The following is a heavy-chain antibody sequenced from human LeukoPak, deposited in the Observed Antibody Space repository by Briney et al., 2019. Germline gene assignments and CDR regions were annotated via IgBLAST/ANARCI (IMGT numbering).Heavy chain of an antibody. D-gene: IGHD3-3*01. Sequence: PGGSLRLSCAASGFTFSSYAMHWVRQAPGKGLEWVAVISYDGSNKYYADSVKGRFTISRDNSKNTLYLQMNSLRAEDTAVYYCARSPGWDFWSGYIDYWGQGTLVTVSS. CDR3: ARSPGWDFWSGYIDY. CDR1: GFTFSSYA. J-gene: IGHJ4*02. CDR2: ISYDGSNK. V-gene: IGHV3-30-3*01.